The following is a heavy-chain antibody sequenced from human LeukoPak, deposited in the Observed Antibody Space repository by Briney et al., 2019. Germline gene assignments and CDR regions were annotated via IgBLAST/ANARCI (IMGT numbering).Heavy chain of an antibody. Sequence: GGSLRLSCAASGFTFSNYWVSWVRQAPGKGLEWVAVIWYDGSNKYYADSVKGRFTISRDNSKNTLYLQMNSLRAEDTAVYYCAKGVITFGGVPLDYWGQGTLVTVSS. D-gene: IGHD3-16*01. J-gene: IGHJ4*02. CDR2: IWYDGSNK. CDR1: GFTFSNYW. V-gene: IGHV3-33*06. CDR3: AKGVITFGGVPLDY.